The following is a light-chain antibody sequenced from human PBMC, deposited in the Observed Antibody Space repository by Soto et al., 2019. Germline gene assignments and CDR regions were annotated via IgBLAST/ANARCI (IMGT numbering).Light chain of an antibody. V-gene: IGLV2-23*02. Sequence: QSALAQPASVSGSPGQSITISCTGTSSNVGNFNVVSWCQQHPGKAPKVIIYDVTERPSGVSNRFSGSKSGNTASLTISGLQAEDEADYYCCSYAGSGTNVFGTGTKVTVL. CDR2: DVT. CDR3: CSYAGSGTNV. CDR1: SSNVGNFNV. J-gene: IGLJ1*01.